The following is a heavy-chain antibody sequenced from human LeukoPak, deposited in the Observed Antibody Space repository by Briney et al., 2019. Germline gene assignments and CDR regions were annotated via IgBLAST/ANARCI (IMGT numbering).Heavy chain of an antibody. CDR1: GGTFSSYA. V-gene: IGHV1-69*13. D-gene: IGHD1-26*01. Sequence: ASVKVSCKASGGTFSSYAISWVRQAPGQGLEWMGGIIPIFGTANYAQKFQGRVTITADESTSTAYMELSSLRSEDTAVYYCARSGTGVGTLSDYWGQGTLVTVSS. J-gene: IGHJ4*02. CDR2: IIPIFGTA. CDR3: ARSGTGVGTLSDY.